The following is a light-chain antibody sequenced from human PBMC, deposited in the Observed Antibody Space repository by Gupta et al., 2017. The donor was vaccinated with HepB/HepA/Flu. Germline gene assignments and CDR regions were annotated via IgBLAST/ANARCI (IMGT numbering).Light chain of an antibody. CDR2: GAS. CDR1: QSVSSN. J-gene: IGKJ5*01. Sequence: EIVMTQSPATLSVSPGERATLSCRASQSVSSNLAWYQQKPGQAPRLLIYGASTRATGIPARFSGSGSGTEFTLTISSLQSEDLAVYYCQQDNNWSLTFGQGTRMEIK. V-gene: IGKV3-15*01. CDR3: QQDNNWSLT.